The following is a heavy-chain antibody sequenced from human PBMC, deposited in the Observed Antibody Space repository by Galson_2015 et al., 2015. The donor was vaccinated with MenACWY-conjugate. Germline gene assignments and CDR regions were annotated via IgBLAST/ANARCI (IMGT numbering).Heavy chain of an antibody. CDR2: ISGSGSST. CDR3: AKDRFKYYGMDV. Sequence: SLRLSCAASGFTFSSYAMNWVRQALGKGLEWVSAISGSGSSTYYADSVKGRFTISRDNSKNTLYLQMNSLRAEDTAVYYCAKDRFKYYGMDVWGQGTTVTVYS. J-gene: IGHJ6*02. V-gene: IGHV3-23*01. D-gene: IGHD3-3*01. CDR1: GFTFSSYA.